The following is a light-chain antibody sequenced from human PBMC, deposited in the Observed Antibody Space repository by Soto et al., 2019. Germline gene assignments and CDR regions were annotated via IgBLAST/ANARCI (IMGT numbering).Light chain of an antibody. CDR2: DGS. Sequence: EIVLTQSPATLSLSPGERATLSCRASQSISSYLAWYQQKPGQAPRLLIYDGSNRATGIPARFSGSGSETDFTXTXSSLEXEDFASYYCQQRRSWPLTFGGGTKVEIK. J-gene: IGKJ4*01. V-gene: IGKV3-11*01. CDR1: QSISSY. CDR3: QQRRSWPLT.